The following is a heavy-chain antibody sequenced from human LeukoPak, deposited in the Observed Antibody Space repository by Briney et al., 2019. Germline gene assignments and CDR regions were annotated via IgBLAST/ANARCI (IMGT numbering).Heavy chain of an antibody. D-gene: IGHD3-3*01. CDR2: ISAYNGNT. J-gene: IGHJ4*02. CDR1: GYTFTSYG. Sequence: ASVKVSCKASGYTFTSYGIIWVRQAPGQGLEWMGWISAYNGNTNYAQKLQGRVTMTTDTSTSTAYMELRSLRSDDTAVYYCARVSNTWDFWSGYNDYWGQGTLVTVSS. V-gene: IGHV1-18*01. CDR3: ARVSNTWDFWSGYNDY.